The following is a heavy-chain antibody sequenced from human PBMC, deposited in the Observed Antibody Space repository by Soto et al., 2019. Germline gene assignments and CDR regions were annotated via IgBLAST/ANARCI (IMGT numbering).Heavy chain of an antibody. D-gene: IGHD1-20*01. J-gene: IGHJ6*01. CDR2: ISDSGGRT. CDR3: SSRAGITGAVYYYYRMDG. V-gene: IGHV3-23*01. Sequence: GXPIQLSWAASGLPFILYAMRWVRQNPGKVLEGGSSISDSGGRTYYADSVKGRFTISRDNSKNTLSLQRNSLRAEDTAVYYCSSRAGITGAVYYYYRMDGWGQGTMVSVSS. CDR1: GLPFILYA.